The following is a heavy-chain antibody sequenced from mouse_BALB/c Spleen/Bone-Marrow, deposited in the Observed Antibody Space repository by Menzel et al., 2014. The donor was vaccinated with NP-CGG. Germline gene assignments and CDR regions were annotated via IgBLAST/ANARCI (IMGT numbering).Heavy chain of an antibody. V-gene: IGHV2-2*02. CDR2: IWSGGST. J-gene: IGHJ3*01. CDR1: GFSLTSYG. CDR3: ARAYGNYVAWFAY. Sequence: VQGVESGPGLVQPSQSLSITSTVSGFSLTSYGVHWVRQSPGKGLEWLGVIWSGGSTDYNAAFISRLSISKDNSKSQVFFKMNSLQANDTAIYYCARAYGNYVAWFAYWGQGTLVTVSA. D-gene: IGHD2-10*02.